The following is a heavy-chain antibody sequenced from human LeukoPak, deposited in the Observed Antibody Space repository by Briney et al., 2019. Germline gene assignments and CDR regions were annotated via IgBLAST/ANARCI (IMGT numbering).Heavy chain of an antibody. D-gene: IGHD3-22*01. V-gene: IGHV1-8*03. CDR1: GYTFTTYD. Sequence: GASVKVSCKASGYTFTTYDINWVRQAAGQGLEWMGWMNPNSGNTGYGQKFQGRLTITRNASITTAYMELSSLTSDDTAVYYCARTNPDNSEIYNWGQGPLVTVSS. CDR2: MNPNSGNT. CDR3: ARTNPDNSEIYN. J-gene: IGHJ4*02.